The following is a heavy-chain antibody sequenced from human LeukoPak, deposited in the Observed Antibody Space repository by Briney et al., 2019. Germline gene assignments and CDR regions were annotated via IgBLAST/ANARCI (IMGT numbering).Heavy chain of an antibody. Sequence: GAAVKVSCKASGGTFSSYAICWVRQAPGKGLEWMGGFDPEDGETIYAQKFQGRVTMTEDTSTDTAYMELSSLRSEDTAVYYCATPARPELHGGLDFDYWGQGTLVTVSS. CDR1: GGTFSSYA. CDR3: ATPARPELHGGLDFDY. D-gene: IGHD1-26*01. CDR2: FDPEDGET. J-gene: IGHJ4*02. V-gene: IGHV1-24*01.